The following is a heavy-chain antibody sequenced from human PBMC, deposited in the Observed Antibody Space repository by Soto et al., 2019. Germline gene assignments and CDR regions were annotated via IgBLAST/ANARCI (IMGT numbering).Heavy chain of an antibody. J-gene: IGHJ4*02. CDR2: MFRDKNNQ. Sequence: QVQVVESGGGVVQPGRSLRLSCAASGFSVSDYPVHWVRQAPGKGLDWVAVMFRDKNNQRYADSVKGRFTMSRDNSKNTLYLQMDSLRNDDSPVYYCAKSTATWGPGTRVTVSS. CDR3: AKSTAT. V-gene: IGHV3-30-3*02. CDR1: GFSVSDYP.